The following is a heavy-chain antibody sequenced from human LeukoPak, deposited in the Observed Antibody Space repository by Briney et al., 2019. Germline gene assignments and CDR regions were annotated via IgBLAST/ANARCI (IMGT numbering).Heavy chain of an antibody. CDR2: IKQDGSEK. J-gene: IGHJ6*03. Sequence: VQPGGSLRLSCAASGFTFSSYWMSWVRQAPGKGLEWVANIKQDGSEKYYVDSVKGRFTISRDNAKNSLYLQMNSLRAEDTAVYYCARSPTGFWSGYPLGLPLGYYYMDVWGKGTTVTVSS. CDR3: ARSPTGFWSGYPLGLPLGYYYMDV. CDR1: GFTFSSYW. D-gene: IGHD3-3*01. V-gene: IGHV3-7*01.